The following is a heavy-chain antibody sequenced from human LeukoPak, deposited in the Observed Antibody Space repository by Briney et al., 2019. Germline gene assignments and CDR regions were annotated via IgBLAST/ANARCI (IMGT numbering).Heavy chain of an antibody. D-gene: IGHD1-26*01. V-gene: IGHV4-34*01. CDR3: ARGVGATYFDY. CDR2: INHSGST. Sequence: SETLSLTCTVSGGSISSYYWSWIRQPPGKGLEWIGEINHSGSTYYNPSLKSRVTISVDRSKNQFSLKLSSVTAADTAVYYCARGVGATYFDYWGQGTLVTVSS. J-gene: IGHJ4*02. CDR1: GGSISSYY.